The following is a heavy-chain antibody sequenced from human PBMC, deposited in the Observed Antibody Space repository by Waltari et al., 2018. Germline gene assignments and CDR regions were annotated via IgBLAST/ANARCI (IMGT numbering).Heavy chain of an antibody. CDR3: ARAGANQNWYFDL. CDR1: GGSISSHY. CDR2: IYYSGST. J-gene: IGHJ2*01. Sequence: QMQLQESGPGLVKPSETLSLTCTVSGGSISSHYWSWIRQPPGKGLEWIGYIYYSGSTNYNPSLKSRVTISVDTSKNQFSLKLSSVTAADTAVYYCARAGANQNWYFDLWGRGTLVTVSS. D-gene: IGHD7-27*01. V-gene: IGHV4-59*11.